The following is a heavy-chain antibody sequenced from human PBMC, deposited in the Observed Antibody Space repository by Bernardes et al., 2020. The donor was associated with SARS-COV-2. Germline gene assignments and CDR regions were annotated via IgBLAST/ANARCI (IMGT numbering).Heavy chain of an antibody. CDR1: GFTFSSYV. CDR3: AKPLRYFDWLLDY. CDR2: ISGSAFNT. J-gene: IGHJ4*02. V-gene: IGHV3-23*01. D-gene: IGHD3-9*01. Sequence: GGSLRLSCAASGFTFSSYVMSWVRQAPGKGLEWVSAISGSAFNTYYADSVKGRFTISRDNSRNTAYLQMNSLRAENTAVYYCAKPLRYFDWLLDYWGQGTLVTVSS.